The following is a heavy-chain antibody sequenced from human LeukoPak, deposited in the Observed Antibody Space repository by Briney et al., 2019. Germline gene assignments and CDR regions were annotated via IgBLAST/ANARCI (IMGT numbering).Heavy chain of an antibody. CDR1: GFTFSSYG. D-gene: IGHD3-16*02. V-gene: IGHV3-30*18. CDR2: ISYDGSNK. CDR3: AKDGGRPVRLGELSLYVSLNYFDY. Sequence: PGRSLRLSCAASGFTFSSYGMHWVRQAPGKGLEWVAVISYDGSNKYYADSVKGRFTISRDNSKNTLYLQMNSLRAEDTAVYYCAKDGGRPVRLGELSLYVSLNYFDYWGQGTLVTVSS. J-gene: IGHJ4*02.